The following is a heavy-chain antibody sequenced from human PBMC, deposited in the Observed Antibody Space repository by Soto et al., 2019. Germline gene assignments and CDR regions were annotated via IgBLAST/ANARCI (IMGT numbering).Heavy chain of an antibody. Sequence: GGSLRLSCAASGFTLSSHWTHWVRRAPGKGLVWVSRINRDGSTTNYADSVKGRFTISRDNARNTLYLQMNSLRAEDTAVYYCAREVVSPIAIECSVFDTWGQGTMVTVSS. D-gene: IGHD2-2*02. CDR1: GFTLSSHW. V-gene: IGHV3-74*01. CDR3: AREVVSPIAIECSVFDT. J-gene: IGHJ3*02. CDR2: INRDGSTT.